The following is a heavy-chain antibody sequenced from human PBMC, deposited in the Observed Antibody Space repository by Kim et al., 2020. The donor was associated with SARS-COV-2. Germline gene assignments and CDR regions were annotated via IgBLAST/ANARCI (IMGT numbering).Heavy chain of an antibody. D-gene: IGHD3-22*01. CDR3: ARVLVGLRFHYDSSGSGNWFDP. Sequence: SETLSLTCTVSGGSISSSSYYWGWIRQPPGKGLEWIGSIYYSGSTYYNPSLKSRVTISVDTSKNQFSLKLSSVTAADTAVYYCARVLVGLRFHYDSSGSGNWFDPWGQGTLVTVSS. V-gene: IGHV4-39*07. J-gene: IGHJ5*02. CDR2: IYYSGST. CDR1: GGSISSSSYY.